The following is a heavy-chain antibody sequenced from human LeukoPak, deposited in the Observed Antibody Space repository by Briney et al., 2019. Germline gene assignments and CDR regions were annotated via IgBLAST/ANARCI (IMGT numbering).Heavy chain of an antibody. Sequence: ASVTVSCKASGYTFTVYYMHWVRQAPGQGFEWMGWVNPNNGGTNYAQKFQGRVTMARDTSISTAYMELSSLRSDDTAVYYCVSQQVVPLWGQGTLVTVAS. CDR1: GYTFTVYY. V-gene: IGHV1-2*02. CDR2: VNPNNGGT. J-gene: IGHJ4*02. D-gene: IGHD6-13*01. CDR3: VSQQVVPL.